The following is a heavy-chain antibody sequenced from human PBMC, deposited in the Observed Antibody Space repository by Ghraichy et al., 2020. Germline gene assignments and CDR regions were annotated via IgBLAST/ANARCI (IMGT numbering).Heavy chain of an antibody. Sequence: GGSLRLSCEVSGFTFSSYWMHWVRQAPGEGLVWVARIKTDGSTVTYADSVRGRFTTSRDNAKNILSLQMNSLRVDDTAVYYCARDLNWVLFDSWGQGTLVTVSS. V-gene: IGHV3-74*01. CDR2: IKTDGSTV. J-gene: IGHJ4*02. CDR1: GFTFSSYW. CDR3: ARDLNWVLFDS. D-gene: IGHD3-22*01.